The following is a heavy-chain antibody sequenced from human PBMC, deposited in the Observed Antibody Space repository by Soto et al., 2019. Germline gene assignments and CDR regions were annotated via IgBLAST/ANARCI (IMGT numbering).Heavy chain of an antibody. V-gene: IGHV3-49*03. CDR2: IRSKAYGGTT. J-gene: IGHJ5*02. CDR3: TLYLWFGELYKTWFAP. Sequence: PGGSLRLSCTASGFTFGDYAMSWFRQAPGKGLEWVGFIRSKAYGGTTEYAASVKGRFTISRDDSKSIAYLQMNSLKTEDTAVYYCTLYLWFGELYKTWFAPWGQGTLVTVSS. CDR1: GFTFGDYA. D-gene: IGHD3-10*01.